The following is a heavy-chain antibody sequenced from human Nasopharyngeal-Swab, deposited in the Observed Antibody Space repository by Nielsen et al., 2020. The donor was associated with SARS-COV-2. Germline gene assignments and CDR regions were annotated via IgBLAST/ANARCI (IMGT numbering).Heavy chain of an antibody. Sequence: WLRQRLAPGLEWIGSIYYSGSTSYNPSLKSRVTISVDTSKNQFSLKLSSVTAADTAVYYCARRGRIAVAGFFDYWGQGTLVTVSS. CDR2: IYYSGST. D-gene: IGHD6-19*01. V-gene: IGHV4-39*01. CDR3: ARRGRIAVAGFFDY. J-gene: IGHJ4*02.